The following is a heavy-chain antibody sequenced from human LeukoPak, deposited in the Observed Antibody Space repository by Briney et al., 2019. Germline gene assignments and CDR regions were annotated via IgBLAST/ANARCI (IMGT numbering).Heavy chain of an antibody. D-gene: IGHD1-26*01. J-gene: IGHJ6*02. V-gene: IGHV4-59*01. CDR2: IYYNGNT. Sequence: LETLSLTCSVSDGSINSYYWNWIRRPPGKGLEWIGYIYYNGNTNYSPSLKSRVTMSVDTSKNLFSLKVSSVTAADTAVYYCARGRSNYYGMDVWGQGTAVTVSS. CDR1: DGSINSYY. CDR3: ARGRSNYYGMDV.